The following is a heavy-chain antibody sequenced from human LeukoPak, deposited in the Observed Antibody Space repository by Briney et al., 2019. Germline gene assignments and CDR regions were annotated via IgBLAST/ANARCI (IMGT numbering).Heavy chain of an antibody. CDR2: IIPIFGTA. Sequence: RASVKVSCKASGGTFSSYAISWVRQAPGQGLEWMGGIIPIFGTANYAQKFQGRVTITADKSTSTAYMELSSLRSEDTAVYYCARDRSSRSDFWSGRVDYYYYYMDVWGKGTTVTVSS. CDR1: GGTFSSYA. D-gene: IGHD3-3*01. V-gene: IGHV1-69*06. CDR3: ARDRSSRSDFWSGRVDYYYYYMDV. J-gene: IGHJ6*03.